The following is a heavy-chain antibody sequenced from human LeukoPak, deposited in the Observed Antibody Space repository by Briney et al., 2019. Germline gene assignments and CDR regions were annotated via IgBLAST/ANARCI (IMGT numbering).Heavy chain of an antibody. CDR3: ARQGEQWLVGYYYYYMDV. CDR2: IYTSGST. D-gene: IGHD6-19*01. CDR1: GGSISSYY. J-gene: IGHJ6*03. Sequence: SETLSLTCTVSGGSISSYYWSWIRQPPGKGLKWIGYIYTSGSTNYNPSLKSRVTISVDTSKNQFSLKLSSVTAADTAVYYCARQGEQWLVGYYYYYMDVWGKRTTVTVSS. V-gene: IGHV4-4*09.